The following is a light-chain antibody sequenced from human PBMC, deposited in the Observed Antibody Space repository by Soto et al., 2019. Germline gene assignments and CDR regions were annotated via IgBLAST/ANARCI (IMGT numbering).Light chain of an antibody. V-gene: IGKV3D-20*02. CDR3: QQRSNWPLT. CDR1: QTISSF. CDR2: GAS. J-gene: IGKJ4*01. Sequence: EIVLTQSPGTLSLSPGEGATLSCRASQTISSFLAWYQQKRGQAPRLLIHGASSRATGIPDRFSGSGSGTDFTLTINRLEPEDFAVYYCQQRSNWPLTFGGGTKVDI.